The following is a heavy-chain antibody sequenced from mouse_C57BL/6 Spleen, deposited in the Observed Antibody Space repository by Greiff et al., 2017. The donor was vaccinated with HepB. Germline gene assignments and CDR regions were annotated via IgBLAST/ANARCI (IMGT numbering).Heavy chain of an antibody. J-gene: IGHJ3*01. CDR2: IHPNSGST. CDR1: GYTFTSYW. D-gene: IGHD4-1*01. CDR3: ARQDWDSAWFAY. V-gene: IGHV1-64*01. Sequence: QVQLQQPGAELVKPGASVKLSCKASGYTFTSYWMHWVKQRPGQGLEWIGMIHPNSGSTNYNEKFKSKATLTVDKSSSPAYMQLSSLTSEDSAVYYCARQDWDSAWFAYWGQGTLVTVSA.